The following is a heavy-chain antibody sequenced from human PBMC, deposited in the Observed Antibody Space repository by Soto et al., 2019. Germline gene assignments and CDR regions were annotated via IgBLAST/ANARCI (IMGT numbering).Heavy chain of an antibody. D-gene: IGHD6-6*01. CDR2: ILYDGSNK. CDR3: ARDHSSSWLMDV. Sequence: QVQLVDSGGGVVQPGRSLRLACAASGFTFSSYAMHWVRQAPGKGLEWVAVILYDGSNKYYADSVKGRFTISRDNSKNTLYLQMNNLRAEDTAVYYCARDHSSSWLMDVWGQGTTVTVSS. CDR1: GFTFSSYA. V-gene: IGHV3-30-3*01. J-gene: IGHJ6*02.